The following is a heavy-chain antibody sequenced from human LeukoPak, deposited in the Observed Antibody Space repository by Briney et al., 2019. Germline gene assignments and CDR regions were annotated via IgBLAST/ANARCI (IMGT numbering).Heavy chain of an antibody. Sequence: PSETLSLTCAVYGGSFSGYYWSWIRQPPGKGLEWIGEINHSGSTNYNPSLKSRGTISVDTSKNQFSLKLSSVTAADTAVYYCATVKGELHHLDYWGQGTLVTVSS. CDR3: ATVKGELHHLDY. J-gene: IGHJ4*02. V-gene: IGHV4-34*01. D-gene: IGHD1-7*01. CDR1: GGSFSGYY. CDR2: INHSGST.